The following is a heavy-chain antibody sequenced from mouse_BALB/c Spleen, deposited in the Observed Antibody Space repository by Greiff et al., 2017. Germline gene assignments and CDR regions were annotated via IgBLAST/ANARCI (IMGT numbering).Heavy chain of an antibody. CDR3: ARGKVQYGNY. V-gene: IGHV1-7*01. CDR1: GYTFTSYW. J-gene: IGHJ2*01. CDR2: INPSTGYT. Sequence: VQLQQSGAELAKPGASVKMSCKASGYTFTSYWMHWVKQRPGQGLEWIGYINPSTGYTEYNQKFKDKATLTADKSSSTAYMQLSSLTSEDSAVYYCARGKVQYGNYWGQGTTLTVSS. D-gene: IGHD2-10*02.